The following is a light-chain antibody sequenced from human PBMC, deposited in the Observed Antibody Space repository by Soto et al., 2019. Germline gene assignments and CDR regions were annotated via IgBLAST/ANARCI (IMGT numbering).Light chain of an antibody. V-gene: IGLV2-14*01. CDR3: GSYTSSGYV. CDR2: EVS. CDR1: NSDVGDYNY. J-gene: IGLJ1*01. Sequence: QSALTQPASVSGSPGQSITISCTGTNSDVGDYNYVSWYQQHPGKAPKLMIFEVSNRPSGVSDRFSGSKSGNTASLTISGLQAEDEADYYCGSYTSSGYVFGTGTKVTVL.